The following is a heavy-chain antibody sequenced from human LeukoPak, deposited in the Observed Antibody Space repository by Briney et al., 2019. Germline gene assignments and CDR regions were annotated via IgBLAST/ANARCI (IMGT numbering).Heavy chain of an antibody. J-gene: IGHJ5*02. D-gene: IGHD6-6*01. CDR3: ARSFPSSSRWFDP. V-gene: IGHV4-34*01. CDR2: INHSGST. Sequence: PSETLSLTCGVHGGSFSGYHWSWIRLRPGKGLEWIGDINHSGSTHYNPSLKSRVTILVDTSNNQFSLKLHSVTAADTAVYYCARSFPSSSRWFDPWGQGTLVTVSS. CDR1: GGSFSGYH.